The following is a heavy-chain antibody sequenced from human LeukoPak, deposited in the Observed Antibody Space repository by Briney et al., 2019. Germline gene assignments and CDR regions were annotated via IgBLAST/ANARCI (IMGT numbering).Heavy chain of an antibody. Sequence: GGSLRLSCAASGFTFSSYAMSWVRQAPGKGLEWVSAISGSGDNIYYADSVKGRFTISRDSSKKTLYLHMNILRAEDTAVYYCAKSDCSYISCYVLDYWGQGTQVTVSS. V-gene: IGHV3-23*01. CDR3: AKSDCSYISCYVLDY. CDR1: GFTFSSYA. D-gene: IGHD2-2*01. CDR2: ISGSGDNI. J-gene: IGHJ4*02.